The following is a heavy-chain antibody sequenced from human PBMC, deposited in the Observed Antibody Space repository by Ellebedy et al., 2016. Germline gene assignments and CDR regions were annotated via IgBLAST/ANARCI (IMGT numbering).Heavy chain of an antibody. Sequence: GESLKISCKGSGYSFTSYWIAWVRQMPGQGLEWMGVIYAGDTETRYSPAFQGQVTMSVAQSINTAYLQWNNLETSDTAMYYWSRAYYHDSSAYYGFDFWGQGTPVIVSS. CDR1: GYSFTSYW. V-gene: IGHV5-51*01. J-gene: IGHJ4*02. CDR2: IYAGDTET. CDR3: SRAYYHDSSAYYGFDF. D-gene: IGHD3-22*01.